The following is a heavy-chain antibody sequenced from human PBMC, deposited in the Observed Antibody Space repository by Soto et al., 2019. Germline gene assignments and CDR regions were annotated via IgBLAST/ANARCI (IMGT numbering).Heavy chain of an antibody. Sequence: QVQLVESGGGVVQPGRSLRLSCAASGFMFSSHGMHWIRQAPGKGLEWVAVIWYDGSNKYYADSVKGRFTISRDNSKNTLYLQMNSLRVEDTAVYYCGPDTLDYWGQGTLFTVSS. CDR2: IWYDGSNK. V-gene: IGHV3-33*01. CDR3: GPDTLDY. CDR1: GFMFSSHG. J-gene: IGHJ4*02.